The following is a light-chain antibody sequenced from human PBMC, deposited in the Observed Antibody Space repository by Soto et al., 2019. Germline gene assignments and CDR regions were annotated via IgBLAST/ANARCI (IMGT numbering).Light chain of an antibody. J-gene: IGKJ5*01. V-gene: IGKV3-15*01. Sequence: EVVMTQSPATLSVSPGERATLSCRASQSISGNLAWYQQKPGQAPRLLIYHAIARATGIPTRFSGSGSGTEFTLTISSLQSEDVAVYYCQQYNNWPPNTFGQGTRLEI. CDR2: HAI. CDR3: QQYNNWPPNT. CDR1: QSISGN.